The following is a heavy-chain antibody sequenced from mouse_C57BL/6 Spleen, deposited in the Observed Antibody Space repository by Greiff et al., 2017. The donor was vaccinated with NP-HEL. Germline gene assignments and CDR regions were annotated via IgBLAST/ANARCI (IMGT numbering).Heavy chain of an antibody. Sequence: DVHLVESGGGLVKPGGSLKLSCAASGFTFSSYAMSWVRQTPEKRLEWVATISDGGSYTYYPDNVKGRSTISRDNAKKNLYLQMSHLKSENTAMYYCARGDYTTERYVDVWGPGTTVTVSS. CDR3: ARGDYTTERYVDV. V-gene: IGHV5-4*01. D-gene: IGHD1-1*01. CDR1: GFTFSSYA. CDR2: ISDGGSYT. J-gene: IGHJ1*01.